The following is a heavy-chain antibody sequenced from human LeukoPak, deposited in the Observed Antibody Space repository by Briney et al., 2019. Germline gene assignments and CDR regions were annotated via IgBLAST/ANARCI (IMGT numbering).Heavy chain of an antibody. V-gene: IGHV3-48*03. Sequence: PGGSLRLSCAASRFTFSSYEMNWVRQAPGKGLEWVSYISSSGSTIYYADSVKGRFTISRDNAKNSLYLQMNSLRAGDTAVYYCARGTPTTRDFDYWGQGTLVTVSS. D-gene: IGHD4-11*01. J-gene: IGHJ4*02. CDR2: ISSSGSTI. CDR3: ARGTPTTRDFDY. CDR1: RFTFSSYE.